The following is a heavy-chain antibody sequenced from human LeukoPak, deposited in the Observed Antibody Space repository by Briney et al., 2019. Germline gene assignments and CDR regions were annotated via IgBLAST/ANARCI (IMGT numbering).Heavy chain of an antibody. CDR1: GYTFTGYY. CDR2: INPNSGGT. Sequence: ASVKVSCKASGYTFTGYYMHWVLQAPGQGLEWMGWINPNSGGTNYAQKFQGRVTMTRDTSISTAYMELSRLRSDDTAVYYCARDLVDTAMIANWFDPWGQGTLVTVSS. J-gene: IGHJ5*02. V-gene: IGHV1-2*02. D-gene: IGHD5-18*01. CDR3: ARDLVDTAMIANWFDP.